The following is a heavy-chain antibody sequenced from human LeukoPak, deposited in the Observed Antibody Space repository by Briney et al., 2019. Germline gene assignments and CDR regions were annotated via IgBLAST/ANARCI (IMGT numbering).Heavy chain of an antibody. Sequence: PGGSLRLSCAASGFTFDDYAMHWVRQAPGKGLEWVSGINWNSVSIDYADSVKGRFIVSRDNAKNSLYLQMNSLRPEDMALYYCVRGSGAHYYYMDVWGKGTTVTVSS. J-gene: IGHJ6*03. CDR1: GFTFDDYA. V-gene: IGHV3-9*03. CDR2: INWNSVSI. D-gene: IGHD6-25*01. CDR3: VRGSGAHYYYMDV.